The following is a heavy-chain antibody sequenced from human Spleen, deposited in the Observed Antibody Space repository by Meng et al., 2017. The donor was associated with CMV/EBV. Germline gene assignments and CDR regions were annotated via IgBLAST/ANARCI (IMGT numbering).Heavy chain of an antibody. CDR3: ARAGRPSIAAYNWFDP. V-gene: IGHV1-18*01. Sequence: ASVKVSCKASGYTFSSYGISWVRQAPGQGLEWMGWIGGYDGRTNYGQKFQGRVTMTRDTSISTAYMELSRLRSDDTAVYYCARAGRPSIAAYNWFDPWGQGTLVTVSS. D-gene: IGHD6-6*01. CDR1: GYTFSSYG. CDR2: IGGYDGRT. J-gene: IGHJ5*02.